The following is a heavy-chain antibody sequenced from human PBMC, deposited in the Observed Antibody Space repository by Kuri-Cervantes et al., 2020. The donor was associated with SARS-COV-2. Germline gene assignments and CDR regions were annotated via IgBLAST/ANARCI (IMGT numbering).Heavy chain of an antibody. CDR2: IYYSGST. Sequence: SETLSLTCTVSGGSVSSGSYYWSWIRQPPGKGLEWIGYIYYSGSTNYNPSLKSRVTISVDTSKNQFSLKLSSVTAADTAVYYCLSYGSGYMGDYWGQGTLVTVSS. V-gene: IGHV4-61*01. J-gene: IGHJ4*02. CDR1: GGSVSSGSYY. CDR3: LSYGSGYMGDY. D-gene: IGHD3-10*01.